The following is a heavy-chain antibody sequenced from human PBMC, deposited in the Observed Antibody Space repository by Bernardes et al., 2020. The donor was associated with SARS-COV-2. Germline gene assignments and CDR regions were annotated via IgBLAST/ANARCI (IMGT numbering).Heavy chain of an antibody. CDR3: AKMRGSGYQTFDY. CDR2: LSSSSSYI. Sequence: GGSLRLSCAASGFTFNYYSMIWVRQAPGKGLEWVSFLSSSSSYIYYAASIKGRFTISRDNAQNSLYLQMNSLRAEDTAVYYCAKMRGSGYQTFDYWGQGTLVTVSS. V-gene: IGHV3-21*01. J-gene: IGHJ4*02. D-gene: IGHD3-22*01. CDR1: GFTFNYYS.